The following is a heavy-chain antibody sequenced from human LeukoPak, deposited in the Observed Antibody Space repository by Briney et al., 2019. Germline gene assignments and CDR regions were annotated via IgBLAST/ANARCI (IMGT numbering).Heavy chain of an antibody. D-gene: IGHD3-10*01. CDR3: ARGPGVVLDYYGMDV. CDR2: IYYSGST. J-gene: IGHJ6*02. Sequence: SETLSLTCTVSGGSVSSGSYYWSWIRQHPGKGLEWIGYIYYSGSTYYNPSLKSRVTISVDTSKNQFSLKLSSVTAADTAVYYCARGPGVVLDYYGMDVWGQGTTVTVSS. CDR1: GGSVSSGSYY. V-gene: IGHV4-31*03.